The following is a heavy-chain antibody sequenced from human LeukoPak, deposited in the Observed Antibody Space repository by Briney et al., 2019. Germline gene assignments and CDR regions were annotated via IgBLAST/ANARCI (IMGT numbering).Heavy chain of an antibody. D-gene: IGHD6-13*01. J-gene: IGHJ5*02. CDR2: ISGGSSYT. CDR3: ARTLVAAPGSKGGP. V-gene: IGHV3-11*03. Sequence: GGSLRPSCAASGFSFSDYYMSWIRQAPGKGLEWVAYISGGSSYTDYADSVKGRFTISRDNAKNSLYLQMNSLRVEDTAVYYCARTLVAAPGSKGGPWGQGTLVTVSS. CDR1: GFSFSDYY.